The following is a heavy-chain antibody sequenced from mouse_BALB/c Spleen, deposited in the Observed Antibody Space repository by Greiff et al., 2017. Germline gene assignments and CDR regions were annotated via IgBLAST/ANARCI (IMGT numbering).Heavy chain of an antibody. CDR1: GYTFTSYW. CDR3: ARRNGNPWFAY. J-gene: IGHJ3*01. D-gene: IGHD2-1*01. CDR2: INPSTGYT. V-gene: IGHV1-7*01. Sequence: QVQLQQSGAELAKPGASVKMSCKASGYTFTSYWMHWVKQRPGQGLEWIGYINPSTGYTEYNQKFKDKATLTADKSSSTAYMQLSSLTSEDSAVYDCARRNGNPWFAYWGQGTLVTVSA.